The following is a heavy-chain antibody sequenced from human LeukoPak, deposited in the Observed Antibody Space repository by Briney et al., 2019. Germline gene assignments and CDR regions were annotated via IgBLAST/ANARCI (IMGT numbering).Heavy chain of an antibody. Sequence: SETLSLTCAVYGGSFSGYYWSWIRQPPGKGLEWIEEINHSGSTNYNLSLKSRVTISVDTSKNQFSLKLSSVTAADTAVYYCASGVIVVVVAATHEVGMDVWGQGTTVTVSS. V-gene: IGHV4-34*01. CDR1: GGSFSGYY. D-gene: IGHD2-15*01. CDR2: INHSGST. CDR3: ASGVIVVVVAATHEVGMDV. J-gene: IGHJ6*02.